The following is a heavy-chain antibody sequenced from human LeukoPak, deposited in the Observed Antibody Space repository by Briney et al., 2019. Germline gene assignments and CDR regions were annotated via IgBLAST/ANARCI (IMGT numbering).Heavy chain of an antibody. CDR3: ARHCCSGPAKRVFDI. Sequence: SETLSLTCTVSGGSIISSDCHWGWVRQPPGKGLEWIGTISYSGNTDYNPSLRSRVTTSVDTSNNQFSLRLGSVTAADTAVYHCARHCCSGPAKRVFDIWGQGTMVTVSS. D-gene: IGHD2-15*01. CDR1: GGSIISSDCH. V-gene: IGHV4-39*01. J-gene: IGHJ3*02. CDR2: ISYSGNT.